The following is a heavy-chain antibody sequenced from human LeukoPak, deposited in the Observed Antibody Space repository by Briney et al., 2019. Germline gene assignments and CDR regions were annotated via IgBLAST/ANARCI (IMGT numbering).Heavy chain of an antibody. CDR3: ATLGEVVSGSRRYYFDY. V-gene: IGHV4-59*08. CDR2: IYYSGST. CDR1: GGSISSYY. Sequence: PSETLSLTCTVSGGSISSYYWSWIRQPPGKGLEWIGYIYYSGSTNYNPSLKSRVTISVDTSKNHFSLKLSSVTAADTAVYYCATLGEVVSGSRRYYFDYWGQGTLVTVSS. J-gene: IGHJ4*02. D-gene: IGHD1-26*01.